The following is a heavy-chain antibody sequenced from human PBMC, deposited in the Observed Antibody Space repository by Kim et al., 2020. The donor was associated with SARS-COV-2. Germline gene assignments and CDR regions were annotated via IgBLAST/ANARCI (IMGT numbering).Heavy chain of an antibody. D-gene: IGHD1-7*01. Sequence: RFTISRDNSKNTLYLQMNSLRAEDTAVYYCAKDVRTPLPLITGTTGAFDIWGQGTMVTVSS. CDR3: AKDVRTPLPLITGTTGAFDI. V-gene: IGHV3-23*01. J-gene: IGHJ3*02.